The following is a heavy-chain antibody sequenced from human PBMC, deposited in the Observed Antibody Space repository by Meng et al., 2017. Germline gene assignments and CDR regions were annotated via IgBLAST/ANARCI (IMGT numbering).Heavy chain of an antibody. J-gene: IGHJ3*02. D-gene: IGHD3-22*01. V-gene: IGHV4-59*01. CDR3: ARDGYHYDSSGYYPPPVDAFDI. CDR2: IYYSGST. CDR1: GGSIRSYD. Sequence: SETLSLTGTVSGGSIRSYDWSWIRQPPGKGLEWIGYIYYSGSTNYNPSLKSRVTISVDTFKNQFSLQLSSVTAADTAVYYCARDGYHYDSSGYYPPPVDAFDIWGQGTMVTVSS.